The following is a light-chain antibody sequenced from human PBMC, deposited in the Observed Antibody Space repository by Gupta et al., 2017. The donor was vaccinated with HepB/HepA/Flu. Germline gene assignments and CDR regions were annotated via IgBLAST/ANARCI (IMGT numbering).Light chain of an antibody. CDR2: AAS. CDR1: QGISSY. Sequence: QITQSPSSVSASVGDTVTITCRASQGISSYVAWYQQKPGKAPELLIYAASSVQSGVPSRCSGSGSGTDFTLTSSSLQHEDFATYYCQQANRFPRTFGGGTKVEIK. V-gene: IGKV1-12*01. CDR3: QQANRFPRT. J-gene: IGKJ4*01.